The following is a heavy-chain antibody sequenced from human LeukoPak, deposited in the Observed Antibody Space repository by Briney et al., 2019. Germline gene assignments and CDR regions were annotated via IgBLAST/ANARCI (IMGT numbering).Heavy chain of an antibody. CDR3: ARVDYGDYVLDY. V-gene: IGHV4-30-4*01. Sequence: KSSETLSLTCTVSGGSISSGDYYWRWIRQPPGKGLEWIGYIYYSGSTYYNPSLKSRVTISVDTSKNQFSLKLSSVTAADTAVYYCARVDYGDYVLDYWGQGTLVTVSS. CDR2: IYYSGST. CDR1: GGSISSGDYY. D-gene: IGHD4-17*01. J-gene: IGHJ4*02.